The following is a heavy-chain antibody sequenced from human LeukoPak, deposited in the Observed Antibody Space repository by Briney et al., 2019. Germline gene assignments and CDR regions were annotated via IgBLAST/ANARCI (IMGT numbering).Heavy chain of an antibody. J-gene: IGHJ4*02. D-gene: IGHD6-19*01. CDR3: TTPYSSGRYYFDH. Sequence: GGSLRLSCAASGFTFSNAWMSWVRQAPGKGLEWVGRIKSKTDGGTTDYAAPVKGRFTISRDDSKNTLYLQMNNLKTEDTAVYYCTTPYSSGRYYFDHWGQGTLVTVSS. V-gene: IGHV3-15*01. CDR2: IKSKTDGGTT. CDR1: GFTFSNAW.